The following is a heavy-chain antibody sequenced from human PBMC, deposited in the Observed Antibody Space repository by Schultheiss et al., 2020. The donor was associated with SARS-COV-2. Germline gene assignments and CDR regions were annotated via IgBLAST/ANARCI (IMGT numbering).Heavy chain of an antibody. CDR3: ARDNYDFWSGYYYGMDV. CDR2: IKQDGSEK. V-gene: IGHV3-7*01. J-gene: IGHJ6*02. CDR1: GFTFSSYW. D-gene: IGHD3-3*01. Sequence: GGSLRLSCAASGFTFSSYWMSWVRQAPGKGLEWVANIKQDGSEKYYVDSVKGRFTISRDNAKNSLYLQMNSLRAEDTAVYYCARDNYDFWSGYYYGMDVWGQGTTVTVSS.